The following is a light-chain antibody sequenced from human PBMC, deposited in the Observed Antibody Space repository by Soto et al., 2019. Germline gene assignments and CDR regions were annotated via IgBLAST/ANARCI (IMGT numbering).Light chain of an antibody. V-gene: IGKV3-20*01. CDR2: GAS. Sequence: EIVLTQSPGTLSLSPGERATLSCRASQSVSSSYLAWYQQKPGQAPRLLIYGASSRATGIPDRFSGSGSGTDFTFIISRLEPEEFAVYYCQQYGSSPITFGQGTRLEIK. CDR3: QQYGSSPIT. CDR1: QSVSSSY. J-gene: IGKJ5*01.